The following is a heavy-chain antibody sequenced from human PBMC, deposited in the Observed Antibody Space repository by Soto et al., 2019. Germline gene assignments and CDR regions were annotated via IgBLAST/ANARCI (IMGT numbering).Heavy chain of an antibody. Sequence: SETLSLTCTVSGGSISSYYWSWIRQPPGRGLEWIGYIYYSGSTNYNPSLKSRVTISVDTSKNQFSLKLSSVTAADTAVYYCARGEGYDFWSGYYTVWFDPWGQGTLVTVSS. J-gene: IGHJ5*02. CDR3: ARGEGYDFWSGYYTVWFDP. CDR1: GGSISSYY. D-gene: IGHD3-3*01. V-gene: IGHV4-59*01. CDR2: IYYSGST.